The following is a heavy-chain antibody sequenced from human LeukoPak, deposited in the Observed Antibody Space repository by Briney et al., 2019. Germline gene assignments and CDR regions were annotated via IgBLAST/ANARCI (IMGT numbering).Heavy chain of an antibody. CDR3: SSTLLWFGELERFDP. CDR2: IKSKTDGGTT. V-gene: IGHV3-15*01. D-gene: IGHD3-10*01. Sequence: GGSLRLSCAASGFTSSNAWMSWVRQAPGKGLEWVGRIKSKTDGGTTDYAAPVKGRFTISRDDSKNTLYLQMNSLKTEDTAVYYCSSTLLWFGELERFDPWGQGTLVTVSS. CDR1: GFTSSNAW. J-gene: IGHJ5*02.